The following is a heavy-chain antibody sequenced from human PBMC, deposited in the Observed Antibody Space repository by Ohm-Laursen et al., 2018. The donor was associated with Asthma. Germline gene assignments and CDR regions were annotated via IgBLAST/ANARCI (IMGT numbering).Heavy chain of an antibody. Sequence: SLRLSCTAAVSTVCRYSIRWVRQVPGKGLEWVASISTASTFIYYAYSVRGRFTTSRANAKNSVYLQMNILRAEDTALYSCARNGPEYELRGREYSLHHWGQGTQVTVSS. D-gene: IGHD2-2*01. V-gene: IGHV3-21*01. J-gene: IGHJ1*01. CDR2: ISTASTFI. CDR3: ARNGPEYELRGREYSLHH. CDR1: VSTVCRYS.